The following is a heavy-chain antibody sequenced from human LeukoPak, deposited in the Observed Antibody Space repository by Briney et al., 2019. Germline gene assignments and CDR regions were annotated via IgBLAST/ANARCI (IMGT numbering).Heavy chain of an antibody. Sequence: ASVKVSCKASGYTFTSYYMHWVRQAPGQGLEWMGIINPSGGSTSYAQKFQGRVTITRDTSASTAYMELSSLRPEDTAVYYCARAGYSRFFDYWGQGTLVTVSS. J-gene: IGHJ4*02. CDR1: GYTFTSYY. CDR2: INPSGGST. D-gene: IGHD6-13*01. CDR3: ARAGYSRFFDY. V-gene: IGHV1-46*01.